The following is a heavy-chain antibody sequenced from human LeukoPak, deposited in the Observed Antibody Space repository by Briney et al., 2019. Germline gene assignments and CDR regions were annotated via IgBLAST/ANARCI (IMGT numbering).Heavy chain of an antibody. CDR2: FHPGNGEI. Sequence: ASVTVSCKVSGHTLSDLTMHWVRQARGKGREWMGGFHPGNGEIIYAQKFQGRVTMTEDASTDTAYMELSSLKSEDTAVYYCAAGGLYDLLPYWGQGTLVTVSS. D-gene: IGHD3-3*01. V-gene: IGHV1-24*01. CDR3: AAGGLYDLLPY. J-gene: IGHJ4*02. CDR1: GHTLSDLT.